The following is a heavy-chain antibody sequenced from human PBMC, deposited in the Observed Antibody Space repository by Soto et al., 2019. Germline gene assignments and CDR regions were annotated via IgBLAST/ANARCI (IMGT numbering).Heavy chain of an antibody. CDR1: GFTFSSYW. Sequence: EVQLVESGGGLVQPGGSLRLSCAASGFTFSSYWMSWVRQAPGKGLEWVANIKQDGSEKYYVDSVKGRFTISRDNAKNSLYLQMNSLRAEDTAVYYCAREGGRLMATTPADYYGMDVWGQGTTVTVSS. V-gene: IGHV3-7*01. D-gene: IGHD5-12*01. CDR2: IKQDGSEK. J-gene: IGHJ6*02. CDR3: AREGGRLMATTPADYYGMDV.